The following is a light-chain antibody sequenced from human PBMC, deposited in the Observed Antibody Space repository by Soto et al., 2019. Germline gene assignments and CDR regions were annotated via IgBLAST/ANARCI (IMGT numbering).Light chain of an antibody. Sequence: QCVLTRPPSGSAAPGQEVTISCSGSSSNIGGNSVSWYQQLPGTAPKLLIYDDNKRPSGIPDRFSGSKSGTSATLGITGFQTGDEADYYCGSWDSSLSAYVFGTGTKVTV. CDR2: DDN. J-gene: IGLJ1*01. CDR3: GSWDSSLSAYV. CDR1: SSNIGGNS. V-gene: IGLV1-51*01.